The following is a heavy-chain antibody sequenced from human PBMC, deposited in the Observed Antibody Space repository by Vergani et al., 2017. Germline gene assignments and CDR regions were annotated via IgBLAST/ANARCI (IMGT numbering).Heavy chain of an antibody. D-gene: IGHD6-19*01. CDR3: AKDSSVYSSGYFDY. V-gene: IGHV3-48*03. CDR2: ISSSGSTI. J-gene: IGHJ4*02. CDR1: GFTFSSYE. Sequence: EVQLVESGGGLVQPGGSLRLSCAASGFTFSSYEMNWVRQAPGKGLEWVSYISSSGSTIYYADSVKGRFTISRDNTKNSLYLQMNSLRAEDTAVYYCAKDSSVYSSGYFDYWGQGTLVTVSS.